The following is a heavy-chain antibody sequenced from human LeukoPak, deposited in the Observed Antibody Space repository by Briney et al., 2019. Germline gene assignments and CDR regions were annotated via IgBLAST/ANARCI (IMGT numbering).Heavy chain of an antibody. CDR2: ISGSGDST. V-gene: IGHV3-23*01. D-gene: IGHD3-10*01. CDR1: GFTFKNYG. CDR3: ARGVSLSRKAFDI. J-gene: IGHJ3*02. Sequence: PGGSLRLSCVASGFTFKNYGMSWVRQAPGKGLEWVSAISGSGDSTYDADSVKGRFTISRDISMNTLYLQMNRLRVEDTALYYCARGVSLSRKAFDIWGQGTLVTVSS.